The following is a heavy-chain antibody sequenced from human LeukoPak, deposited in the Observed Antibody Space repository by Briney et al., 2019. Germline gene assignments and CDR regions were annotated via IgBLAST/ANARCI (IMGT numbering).Heavy chain of an antibody. V-gene: IGHV3-74*01. J-gene: IGHJ4*02. CDR2: INCDGSST. Sequence: GGSLRLSCAASGFTFSSYWMHWVRQAPGKGLVWVSRINCDGSSTSYADSVKGRFTISRDNAKNTLYLQMNSLRAEDTAVYYCAQSLWIFGLFDYWGQGTLVTVSS. D-gene: IGHD2-2*03. CDR3: AQSLWIFGLFDY. CDR1: GFTFSSYW.